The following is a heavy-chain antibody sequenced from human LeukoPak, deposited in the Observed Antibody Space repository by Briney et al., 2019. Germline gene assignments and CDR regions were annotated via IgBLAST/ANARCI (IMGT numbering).Heavy chain of an antibody. J-gene: IGHJ4*02. CDR3: ALSGSYCSSTSCFYYFDY. Sequence: ASVKVSCKASGGTFSSYTISWVRQAPGQGLEWMGRIIPILGVANYAQRFQGRVTITADKSTSTAYMELSRLRSDDTAVYYCALSGSYCSSTSCFYYFDYWGQGTLVTVSS. V-gene: IGHV1-69*02. CDR2: IIPILGVA. CDR1: GGTFSSYT. D-gene: IGHD2-2*01.